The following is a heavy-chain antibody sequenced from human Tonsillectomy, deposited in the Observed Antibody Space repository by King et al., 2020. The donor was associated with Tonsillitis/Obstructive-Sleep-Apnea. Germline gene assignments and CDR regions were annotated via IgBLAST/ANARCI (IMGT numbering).Heavy chain of an antibody. D-gene: IGHD2-2*01. CDR2: FDPEDDET. J-gene: IGHJ6*03. CDR3: ATGPVGCSSTSCPDNYFSYYYMDV. CDR1: GYTLTELS. Sequence: QLVQSGAEVKKPGASVKVSCKVSGYTLTELSIYWVRQAPGKGLEWMGGFDPEDDETVYAQQFQGRVTLTEDTSSDTAYMELSSLKSDDTAVYYCATGPVGCSSTSCPDNYFSYYYMDVWGKGTTVTVSS. V-gene: IGHV1-24*01.